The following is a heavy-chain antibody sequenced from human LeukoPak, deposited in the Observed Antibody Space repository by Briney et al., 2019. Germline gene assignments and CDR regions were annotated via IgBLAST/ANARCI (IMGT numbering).Heavy chain of an antibody. Sequence: PSETLSLTCTVSGGSISSYYWSWLRQPPGKGLEWVGYIYYSGSTNYNPSLKSRVTISVDTSKNQFSLKLSSVTAADTAVYYCARAGGDYGVPFDYWGQGTLVTVSS. D-gene: IGHD4-17*01. CDR3: ARAGGDYGVPFDY. CDR2: IYYSGST. J-gene: IGHJ4*02. V-gene: IGHV4-59*01. CDR1: GGSISSYY.